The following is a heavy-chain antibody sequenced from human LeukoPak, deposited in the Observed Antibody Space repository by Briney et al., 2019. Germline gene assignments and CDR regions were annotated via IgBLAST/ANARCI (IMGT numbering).Heavy chain of an antibody. D-gene: IGHD3-9*01. V-gene: IGHV3-48*03. CDR2: ISSSGSTI. J-gene: IGHJ4*02. CDR3: ARQGYDIVTGYRDETDY. CDR1: GFTFSSYE. Sequence: GSLRLSCAASGFTFSSYEMNWVRQAPGKGLEWVSYISSSGSTIYYADSVKGRFTISRANAKNSLYLQMNSLRAEDTAVYYCARQGYDIVTGYRDETDYWGQGTLVTVSS.